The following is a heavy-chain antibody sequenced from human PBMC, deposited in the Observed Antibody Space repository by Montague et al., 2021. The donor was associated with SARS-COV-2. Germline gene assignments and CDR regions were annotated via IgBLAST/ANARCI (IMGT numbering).Heavy chain of an antibody. CDR3: SRTYRGTFDF. CDR2: INHSGTT. Sequence: SETLSLTCAVYGGSFNNYYWTWIRQAPGKGLEWIGEINHSGTTNYKSSLESRLSMSVDTSKNQFSLNLSSVTAADTAVYFCSRTYRGTFDFWGQGILVTVSS. J-gene: IGHJ4*02. V-gene: IGHV4-34*01. D-gene: IGHD1-7*01. CDR1: GGSFNNYY.